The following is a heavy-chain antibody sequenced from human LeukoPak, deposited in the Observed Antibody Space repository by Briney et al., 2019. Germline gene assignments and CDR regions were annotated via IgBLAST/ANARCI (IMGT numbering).Heavy chain of an antibody. D-gene: IGHD2-15*01. CDR2: ISSSGDFI. CDR3: ARSLKWYCSGGSCYSAPSTSDFNWFDP. CDR1: EFAFSSYS. V-gene: IGHV3-21*01. Sequence: GGSLRLSCAASEFAFSSYSMSWVRQAPGKGLQWVSSISSSGDFISYVDSLKGRFTISRDNARNSLYLQMNSLRAEDTAMYYCARSLKWYCSGGSCYSAPSTSDFNWFDPWGQGTLVTVSS. J-gene: IGHJ5*02.